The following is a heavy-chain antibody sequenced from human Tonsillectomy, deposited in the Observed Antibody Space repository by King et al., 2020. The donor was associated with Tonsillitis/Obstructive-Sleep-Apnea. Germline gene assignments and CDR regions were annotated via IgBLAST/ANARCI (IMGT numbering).Heavy chain of an antibody. Sequence: VQLVESGGDLVQPGGSRRLSCEASGFTFSSYEMDWVRQAPGKGLEWVSYISSRGRTIFYADSVKGRFTISRDNAKNSLYLQMNSLRAEDTAVYYCARLAAPGYYFDFWGQGTLVTVSS. CDR3: ARLAAPGYYFDF. CDR2: ISSRGRTI. CDR1: GFTFSSYE. J-gene: IGHJ4*02. V-gene: IGHV3-48*03. D-gene: IGHD6-13*01.